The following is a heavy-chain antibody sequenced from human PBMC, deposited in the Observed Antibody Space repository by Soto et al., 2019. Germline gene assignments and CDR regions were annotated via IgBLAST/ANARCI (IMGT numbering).Heavy chain of an antibody. D-gene: IGHD3-10*01. CDR2: IYHSGST. V-gene: IGHV4-4*02. Sequence: SETLSLTCAVSGGSISSSNWWSWVRQPPGKGLEWIGEIYHSGSTNYNPSLKSRVTISVDKSKNQFSLKLSSVTAADTAVYYCARDRGVDYYSSGSYYNRGDAFDIWGQGTMVTVSS. CDR3: ARDRGVDYYSSGSYYNRGDAFDI. J-gene: IGHJ3*02. CDR1: GGSISSSNW.